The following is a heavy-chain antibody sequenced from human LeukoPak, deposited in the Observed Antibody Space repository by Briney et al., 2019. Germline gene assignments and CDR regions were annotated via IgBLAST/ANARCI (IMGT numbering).Heavy chain of an antibody. J-gene: IGHJ6*03. CDR1: GFTFSDYY. CDR3: AVAGGRIVPAAIFHYYYYMDV. V-gene: IGHV3-11*01. D-gene: IGHD2-2*01. CDR2: ISSSGSTI. Sequence: GGSLRLSCAASGFTFSDYYMSWIRQAPGKGLEWVSYISSSGSTIYYADSVKGRFTISRDNAKNSLYLQMNSLRAEDTAVYYCAVAGGRIVPAAIFHYYYYMDVWGKGTTVTVSS.